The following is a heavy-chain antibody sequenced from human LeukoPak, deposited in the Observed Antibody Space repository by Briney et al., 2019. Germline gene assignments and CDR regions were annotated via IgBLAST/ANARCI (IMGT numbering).Heavy chain of an antibody. CDR2: IKNTADGGTI. J-gene: IGHJ4*02. CDR3: TSAKSLLRY. Sequence: PGGSLRLSCAASGRTFSSEWMGWVRQAPGKGLEWVGRIKNTADGGTIDYAAAVKGRFTISRGDSKKTLYLQMNSLKSEDTALYYCTSAKSLLRYWGQGTLVTVSS. D-gene: IGHD2-15*01. CDR1: GRTFSSEW. V-gene: IGHV3-15*01.